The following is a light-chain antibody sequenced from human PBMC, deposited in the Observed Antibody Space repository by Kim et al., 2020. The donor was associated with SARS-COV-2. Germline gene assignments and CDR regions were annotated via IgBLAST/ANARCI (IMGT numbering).Light chain of an antibody. CDR2: ATT. Sequence: SGERGALSCRAGRGVSVASLAWYQHKPGQAPSLLIYATTKRPDGIPDRFSGSGSGTDFTLTINRLEPADSAVYYCQQYGSTPPDTFGQGTKLEI. J-gene: IGKJ2*01. V-gene: IGKV3-20*01. CDR1: RGVSVAS. CDR3: QQYGSTPPDT.